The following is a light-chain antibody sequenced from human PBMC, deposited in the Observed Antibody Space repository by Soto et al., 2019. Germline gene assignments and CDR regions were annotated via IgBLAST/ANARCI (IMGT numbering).Light chain of an antibody. Sequence: IQMTQSPSSLSASVGDRVTITCRASQGISSYLAWYQQKPGKAPKLLIYAASTSQSGVPSRFSGSGSGTEFTLTISSLQPEDFAIYYCQQLNSYPITFGQGTRLEIK. CDR3: QQLNSYPIT. CDR1: QGISSY. J-gene: IGKJ5*01. V-gene: IGKV1-9*01. CDR2: AAS.